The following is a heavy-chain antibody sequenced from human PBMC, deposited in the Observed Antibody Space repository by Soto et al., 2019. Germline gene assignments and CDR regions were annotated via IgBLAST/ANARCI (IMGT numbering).Heavy chain of an antibody. V-gene: IGHV1-8*01. CDR3: ARRKGRSGANDFDT. Sequence: ASVKVSCKASGYTFITYDINWERQATGQGLEWMGWMNPSNGNAGYAQKFQGRLTMTRNTSISTAYMELSSLRSDDTAVYFCARRKGRSGANDFDTWGEGSLVTVAS. J-gene: IGHJ4*02. CDR1: GYTFITYD. CDR2: MNPSNGNA.